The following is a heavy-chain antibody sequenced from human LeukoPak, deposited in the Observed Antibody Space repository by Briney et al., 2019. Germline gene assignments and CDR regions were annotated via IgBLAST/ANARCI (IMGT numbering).Heavy chain of an antibody. CDR1: GGSISSSSYY. CDR2: IYYSGST. V-gene: IGHV4-39*01. Sequence: SETLSLTCTVSGGSISSSSYYWGWIRQPPGTGLEWIGSIYYSGSTYYNPSLKSRVTISVDTSKNQFSLKLSSVTAADTAVYYCARPRDYYGSGTNYFDHWGQGTLVTVSS. J-gene: IGHJ4*02. D-gene: IGHD3-10*01. CDR3: ARPRDYYGSGTNYFDH.